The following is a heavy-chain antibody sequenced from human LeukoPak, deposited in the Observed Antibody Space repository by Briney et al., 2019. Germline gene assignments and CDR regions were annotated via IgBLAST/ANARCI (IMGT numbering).Heavy chain of an antibody. CDR3: AKVLVPTYYYDSSGYYPFDY. Sequence: GGSLRLSCAASGFTFSSYAMSWVRQAPGKGLEWVSAISGSGGSTYYADSVKGRFTISRDNSKSTLYLQMNSLRAEDTAVYYCAKVLVPTYYYDSSGYYPFDYWGQGTLVTVSS. V-gene: IGHV3-23*01. CDR1: GFTFSSYA. J-gene: IGHJ4*02. CDR2: ISGSGGST. D-gene: IGHD3-22*01.